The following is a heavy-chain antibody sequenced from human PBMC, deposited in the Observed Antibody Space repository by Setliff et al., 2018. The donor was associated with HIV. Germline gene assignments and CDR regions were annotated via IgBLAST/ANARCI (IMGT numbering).Heavy chain of an antibody. D-gene: IGHD3-3*01. CDR1: GASISSYY. Sequence: SETLSLTCTVSGASISSYYWSWIRQSPGKGLEWIGTIYDSGVTKYNPSLQTRVRVSVDTSKSHLSLSLTSVTPADTAVYYCTRRQWGTSGYYEFFQQWGQGSLVTVSS. CDR2: IYDSGVT. CDR3: TRRQWGTSGYYEFFQQ. V-gene: IGHV4-59*01. J-gene: IGHJ1*01.